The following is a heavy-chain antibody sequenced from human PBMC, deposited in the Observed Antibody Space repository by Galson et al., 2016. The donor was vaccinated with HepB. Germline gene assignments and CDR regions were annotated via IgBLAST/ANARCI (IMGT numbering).Heavy chain of an antibody. V-gene: IGHV4-61*01. CDR1: GGSVSSKNYY. CDR2: IYYTGIT. D-gene: IGHD1-1*01. CDR3: GRDHDTTGIDY. J-gene: IGHJ4*02. Sequence: SETLSLTCNVSGGSVSSKNYYWTWIRQAPGRGPEWIGYIYYTGITRYKDSLKSRVTLSIDTSKNQFSLRLTSVTAADTAVYYCGRDHDTTGIDYWGQGTLVTVSS.